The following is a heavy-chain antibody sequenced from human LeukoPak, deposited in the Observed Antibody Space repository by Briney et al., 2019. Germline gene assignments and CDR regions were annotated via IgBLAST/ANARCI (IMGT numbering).Heavy chain of an antibody. V-gene: IGHV5-51*01. J-gene: IGHJ2*01. Sequence: GESLKISCKGSGYSFTSYWIGWVRQMPGKGLEWMGIIYPGDSDTRYSPSFQGQVTISADKSISTAYLQWSSLKASDTAMYYCAGRQVAPAAISHWYFDLWGRGTLVTVSS. CDR1: GYSFTSYW. CDR2: IYPGDSDT. CDR3: AGRQVAPAAISHWYFDL. D-gene: IGHD2-2*01.